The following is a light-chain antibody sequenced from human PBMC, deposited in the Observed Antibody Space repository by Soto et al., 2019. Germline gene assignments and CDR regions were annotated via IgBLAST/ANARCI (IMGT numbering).Light chain of an antibody. V-gene: IGKV3-20*01. CDR2: GAS. J-gene: IGKJ1*01. CDR3: YQYGSTPPT. Sequence: EIVLTQSPGTLSLSPGERATLSCRASQSVTSSHLVWYQQKPGQAPRLLIYGASSRATGIPDRFSGSGSGTDFTLTISRLEPEDFAVYYCYQYGSTPPTFGQGTKVEIK. CDR1: QSVTSSH.